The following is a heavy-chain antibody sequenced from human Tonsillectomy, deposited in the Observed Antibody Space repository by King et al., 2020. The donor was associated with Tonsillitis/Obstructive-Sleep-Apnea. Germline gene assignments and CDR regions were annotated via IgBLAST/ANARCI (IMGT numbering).Heavy chain of an antibody. CDR2: IDPSDSYT. J-gene: IGHJ5*02. Sequence: QLVQSGAEVKKPGESLRISCKGSGYSFTSYWISWVRQMPGKGLEWMGRIDPSDSYTNYSPSFQATVTISADKSMSTAYLQWSSLKASDTARYYCARNLIYGSSTSCPLNWFDPWGQGTLVTVSS. CDR1: GYSFTSYW. CDR3: ARNLIYGSSTSCPLNWFDP. V-gene: IGHV5-10-1*01. D-gene: IGHD2-2*01.